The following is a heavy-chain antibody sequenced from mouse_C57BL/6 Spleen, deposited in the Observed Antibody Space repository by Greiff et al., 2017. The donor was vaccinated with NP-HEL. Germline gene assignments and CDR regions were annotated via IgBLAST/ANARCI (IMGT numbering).Heavy chain of an antibody. D-gene: IGHD2-2*01. Sequence: DVMLVESGGGLVQPGGSLSLSCAASGFTFTDYYMSWVRQPPGKALEWLGFIRNKAIGYTTEYSASVKGRFTISRDNSQSILYLQMNALRAEDSATHYCARSTMVTYYAMDYWGQGTSVTVSS. V-gene: IGHV7-3*01. CDR3: ARSTMVTYYAMDY. CDR1: GFTFTDYY. CDR2: IRNKAIGYTT. J-gene: IGHJ4*01.